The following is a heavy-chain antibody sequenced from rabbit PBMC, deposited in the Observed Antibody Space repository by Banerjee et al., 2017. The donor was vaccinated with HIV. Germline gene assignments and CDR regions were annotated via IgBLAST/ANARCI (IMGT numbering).Heavy chain of an antibody. Sequence: QSLEESGGDLVKPGASLTLTCTASGFSFSSVYWICWVRQAPGKGLEWIACIFAGGSDTTYYASWAKGRFTISRTSSTTVTLQMTSLTAADTATYFCARAGAGYDGYGYGLWGPGTLVTVS. CDR1: GFSFSSVYW. V-gene: IGHV1S40*01. D-gene: IGHD6-1*01. CDR2: IFAGGSDTT. CDR3: ARAGAGYDGYGYGL. J-gene: IGHJ4*01.